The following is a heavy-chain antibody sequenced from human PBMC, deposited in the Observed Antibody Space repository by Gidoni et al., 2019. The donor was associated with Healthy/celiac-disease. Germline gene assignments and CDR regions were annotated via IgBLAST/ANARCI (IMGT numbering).Heavy chain of an antibody. Sequence: EVQLVESGGGLVKPGGSLRLSCAASGFTFSSYSMNWVRQAPGKGLEWVSSISSSSSYIYYADSVKVRFTISRDNAKNSLYLQMNSLRAEDTAVYYCARKSEGQLLWDYSYYGMDVWGQGTTVTVSS. V-gene: IGHV3-21*01. CDR3: ARKSEGQLLWDYSYYGMDV. CDR2: ISSSSSYI. CDR1: GFTFSSYS. J-gene: IGHJ6*02. D-gene: IGHD2-2*01.